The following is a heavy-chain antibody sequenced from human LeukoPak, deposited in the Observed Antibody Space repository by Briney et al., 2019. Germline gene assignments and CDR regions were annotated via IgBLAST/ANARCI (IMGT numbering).Heavy chain of an antibody. Sequence: SETLSLTCTVSGGSISSYYWSWIRQPAGKGLEWIGRIYTSGGTNYNPSLKSRVTMSIDTSKNQFSLKLSSVAAADTAVYYCARDYYDSSGYYCALWGQGTLVTVSS. V-gene: IGHV4-4*07. J-gene: IGHJ4*02. CDR2: IYTSGGT. CDR1: GGSISSYY. D-gene: IGHD3-22*01. CDR3: ARDYYDSSGYYCAL.